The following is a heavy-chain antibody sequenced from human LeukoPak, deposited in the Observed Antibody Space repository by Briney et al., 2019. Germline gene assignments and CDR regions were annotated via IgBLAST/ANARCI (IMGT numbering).Heavy chain of an antibody. CDR1: EFSFRNYW. CDR2: INPDGSDK. J-gene: IGHJ4*02. D-gene: IGHD6-13*01. CDR3: ARVGTAGSVDY. Sequence: PGGSLRLSCAASEFSFRNYWMSWVRQAPGKGLEWVANINPDGSDKYYVDSIKVRFTISRDNAKNSLCLQMDSLRAEDTAVYYCARVGTAGSVDYWGQGTLVTVSS. V-gene: IGHV3-7*01.